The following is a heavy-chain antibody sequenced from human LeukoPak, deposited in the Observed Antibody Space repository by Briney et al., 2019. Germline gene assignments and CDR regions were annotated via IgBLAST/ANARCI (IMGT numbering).Heavy chain of an antibody. Sequence: KTSEALSLTCTVSGGSISSGSYYWSWIRQPAGKGLEWIGRIYTSGSTYYNPSLKSRVTISVDTSKNQFSLKLSSVTAADTAVYYCARGRRIVVVLGPTRTHRDYYMDVWGKGTTVTVSS. CDR3: ARGRRIVVVLGPTRTHRDYYMDV. V-gene: IGHV4-61*02. D-gene: IGHD2-15*01. CDR1: GGSISSGSYY. J-gene: IGHJ6*03. CDR2: IYTSGST.